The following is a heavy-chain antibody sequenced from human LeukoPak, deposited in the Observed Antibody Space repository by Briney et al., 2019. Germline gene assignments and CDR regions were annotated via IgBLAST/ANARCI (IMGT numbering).Heavy chain of an antibody. J-gene: IGHJ4*02. D-gene: IGHD6-13*01. CDR2: ISSSSSTI. CDR3: ARVPSPGPFSEYSSSWRSFDY. CDR1: GFTFSSYS. Sequence: GGSLRLSCAASGFTFSSYSMNWVRQAPGKGLEWVSYISSSSSTIYYADSVKGRFTISRDNAKNSLYLQMNSLRAEDTAVYYCARVPSPGPFSEYSSSWRSFDYWGQGTLVTVSS. V-gene: IGHV3-48*01.